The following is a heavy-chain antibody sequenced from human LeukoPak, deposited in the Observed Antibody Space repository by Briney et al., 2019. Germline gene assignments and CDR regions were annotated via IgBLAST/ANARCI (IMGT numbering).Heavy chain of an antibody. V-gene: IGHV4-4*07. D-gene: IGHD6-13*01. CDR1: GGSISSYY. Sequence: SETLSLTCTVSGGSISSYYWTWIRQPAGKGLEWIGRIYTSWSTNYNPSLKTRVTMSVDTSNNQFSLNLSSVTAADTAVYYCARQIIAAGKNYYGMDVWGQGTTVTVSS. J-gene: IGHJ6*02. CDR2: IYTSWST. CDR3: ARQIIAAGKNYYGMDV.